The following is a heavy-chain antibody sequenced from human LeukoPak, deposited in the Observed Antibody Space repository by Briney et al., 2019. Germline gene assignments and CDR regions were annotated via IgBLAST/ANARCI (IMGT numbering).Heavy chain of an antibody. J-gene: IGHJ3*02. CDR2: LSYDGSNK. D-gene: IGHD2-21*02. V-gene: IGHV3-30*03. CDR3: ATSGVVVTAIHDAFDI. Sequence: GRSLRLSCAASGFTFSSYGMHWVRQAPGKGLEWVAVLSYDGSNKYYADSVKGRFTISRDNSKNTLYLQMNSLRAEDTAVYYCATSGVVVTAIHDAFDIWGQGTMVTVSS. CDR1: GFTFSSYG.